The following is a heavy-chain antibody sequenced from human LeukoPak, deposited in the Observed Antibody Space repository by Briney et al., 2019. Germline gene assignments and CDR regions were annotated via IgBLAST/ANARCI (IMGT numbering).Heavy chain of an antibody. CDR3: AKGCSGCLYIAY. CDR1: GFKFSDHY. V-gene: IGHV3-23*01. Sequence: PGGSLRLSCAASGFKFSDHYIDWVRQAPGKGLEWVSAISGSGGSTYYADSVKGRFTISRDNSKNTLYLQMNSLRAEDTAVYYCAKGCSGCLYIAYWGQGTLVTVSS. J-gene: IGHJ4*02. CDR2: ISGSGGST. D-gene: IGHD4/OR15-4a*01.